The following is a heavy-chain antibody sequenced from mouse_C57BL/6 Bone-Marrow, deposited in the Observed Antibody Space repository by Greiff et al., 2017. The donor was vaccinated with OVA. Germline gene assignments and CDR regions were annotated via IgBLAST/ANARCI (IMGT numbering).Heavy chain of an antibody. J-gene: IGHJ1*03. Sequence: VQLQQSGAELVKPGASVKLSCTASGFNIKDYYMHWVKQRTEQGLEWIGRREAEEGEKKDAPKFQGKATIKADTSSNTAYLQLSSLTSEDTAVYYCARSDFTTVVATGWYFDVWGTGTTVTVSS. D-gene: IGHD1-1*01. CDR2: REAEEGEK. V-gene: IGHV14-2*01. CDR3: ARSDFTTVVATGWYFDV. CDR1: GFNIKDYY.